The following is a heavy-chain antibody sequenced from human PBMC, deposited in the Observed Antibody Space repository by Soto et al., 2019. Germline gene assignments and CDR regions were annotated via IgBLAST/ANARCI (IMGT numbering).Heavy chain of an antibody. J-gene: IGHJ6*02. Sequence: EVQLVESGGGLVHPGGSLRLSCAASRLTFSKYWMTWVRQAPGKGLEWVATIKHDGSEKSNLDSVEGRFTISRDNAKNSLSLQMNSLRVEDTAVYFCASVPGSPGYHGLDVWGQGTTVTVSS. CDR1: RLTFSKYW. CDR3: ASVPGSPGYHGLDV. D-gene: IGHD6-19*01. CDR2: IKHDGSEK. V-gene: IGHV3-7*03.